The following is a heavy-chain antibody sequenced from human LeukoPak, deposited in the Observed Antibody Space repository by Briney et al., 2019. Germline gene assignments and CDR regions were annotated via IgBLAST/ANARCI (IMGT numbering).Heavy chain of an antibody. D-gene: IGHD5-24*01. Sequence: GGSLRLSCAASGFTFSSYSMNWVRQAPGKGLEWVSSISSSYIYYADSVKGRFTISRDNAKNSLYLQMNSLRAEDTAVYYCARGEWLQLRSYFDYWGQGTLVTVSS. V-gene: IGHV3-21*01. J-gene: IGHJ4*02. CDR1: GFTFSSYS. CDR3: ARGEWLQLRSYFDY. CDR2: ISSSYI.